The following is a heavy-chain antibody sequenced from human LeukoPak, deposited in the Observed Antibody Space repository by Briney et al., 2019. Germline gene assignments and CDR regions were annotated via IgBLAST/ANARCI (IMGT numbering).Heavy chain of an antibody. J-gene: IGHJ4*02. CDR1: GGSFSGYC. CDR2: INHSGST. D-gene: IGHD3-10*01. V-gene: IGHV4-34*01. CDR3: ARGRVTMVRGVIFDY. Sequence: SATLSLTWAVYGGSFSGYCWSSIRQPPGKGLEWVGEINHSGSTNYNPSLKSRVTISVDTSKNQVSLKLSSVTAADTAVYYCARGRVTMVRGVIFDYWGQGTLVTVSS.